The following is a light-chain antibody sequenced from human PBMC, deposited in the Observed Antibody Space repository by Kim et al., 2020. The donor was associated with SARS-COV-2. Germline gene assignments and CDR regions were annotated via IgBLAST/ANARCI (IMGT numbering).Light chain of an antibody. CDR3: QAWDSSTVV. CDR1: KLGDKY. Sequence: SYELTQPPSVSVYPGQTASITCSGDKLGDKYACWYQQKPGQSPVLVIYQDSKRPSGIPERFSGSNSGNTATLTISGTQAMDEADYYCQAWDSSTVVLGGG. V-gene: IGLV3-1*01. CDR2: QDS. J-gene: IGLJ2*01.